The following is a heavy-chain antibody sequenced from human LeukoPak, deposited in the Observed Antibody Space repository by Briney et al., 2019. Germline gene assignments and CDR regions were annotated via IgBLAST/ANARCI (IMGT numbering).Heavy chain of an antibody. Sequence: SETLSLTCTVSGYSISTGYYWDWIRQPPGKGLEWIGTFYHGGSTYYNPSLKSRVTISVDTSKNQFSLKLSSVTAADTAVYYCARVGGSGNGFLDYWGQGILVTVSS. V-gene: IGHV4-38-2*02. CDR2: FYHGGST. CDR1: GYSISTGYY. CDR3: ARVGGSGNGFLDY. D-gene: IGHD3-10*01. J-gene: IGHJ4*02.